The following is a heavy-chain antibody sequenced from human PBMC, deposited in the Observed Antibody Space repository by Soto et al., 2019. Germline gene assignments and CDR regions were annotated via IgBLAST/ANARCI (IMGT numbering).Heavy chain of an antibody. CDR1: GFTFRSYA. CDR2: ISSGLST. CDR3: AKELSRDIVVLPAALYGMDV. Sequence: PVGSLRLSCTASGFTFRSYAMSWVRQAPGKGLEWVSGISSGLSTYHADSVKGRFTISRDNANNIVHLQMNSLRAEDSAVYYCAKELSRDIVVLPAALYGMDVWGQGATVTVSS. V-gene: IGHV3-23*01. J-gene: IGHJ6*02. D-gene: IGHD2-2*01.